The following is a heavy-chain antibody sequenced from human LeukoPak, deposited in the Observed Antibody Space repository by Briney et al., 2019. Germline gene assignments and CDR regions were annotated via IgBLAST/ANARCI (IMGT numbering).Heavy chain of an antibody. V-gene: IGHV3-66*01. Sequence: GGSLRLSCAASGFTVSNNYMSWVRQAPGKGLEWVSVIHSGDNTYYVESVKGRFTISRDNSKNTLFLQMNSLRAEDTAVYYCARVPAAISPLYYFDYWGQGTLVTVSS. CDR3: ARVPAAISPLYYFDY. D-gene: IGHD2-2*02. CDR1: GFTVSNNY. CDR2: IHSGDNT. J-gene: IGHJ4*02.